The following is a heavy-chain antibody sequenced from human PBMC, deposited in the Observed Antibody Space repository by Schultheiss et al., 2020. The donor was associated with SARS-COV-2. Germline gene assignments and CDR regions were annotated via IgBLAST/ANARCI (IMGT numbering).Heavy chain of an antibody. Sequence: GGSLRLSCAASGFTFSSYSMNWVRQAPGKGLEWVSAISGSGGSTKYADSVKGRFTISRDNSKNTVYLQMNSLRAEDTAVYYCAKGSGWVFFDHWGQGTLVTVSS. CDR3: AKGSGWVFFDH. V-gene: IGHV3-23*01. J-gene: IGHJ4*02. CDR2: ISGSGGST. D-gene: IGHD5-18*01. CDR1: GFTFSSYS.